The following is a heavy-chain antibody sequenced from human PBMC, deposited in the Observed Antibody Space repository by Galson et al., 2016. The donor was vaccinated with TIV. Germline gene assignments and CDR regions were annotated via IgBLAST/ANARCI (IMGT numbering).Heavy chain of an antibody. CDR1: GGSLSSGRYY. D-gene: IGHD4-17*01. Sequence: TLFLTCTVSGGSLSSGRYYWSWIRQPAGKGFEWIGRLFPSGNTDYNPSLKSRVLISVDPSKNQFSLNLTSATAADPAIYYCAREGSTVTMHHYFGLDVWGQGATLIVSS. CDR3: AREGSTVTMHHYFGLDV. CDR2: LFPSGNT. V-gene: IGHV4-61*02. J-gene: IGHJ6*02.